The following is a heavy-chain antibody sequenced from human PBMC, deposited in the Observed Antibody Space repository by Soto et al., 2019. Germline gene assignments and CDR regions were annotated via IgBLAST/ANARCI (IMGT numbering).Heavy chain of an antibody. CDR3: ARDPGGMDAVGAFDI. Sequence: GGSLRLSCAASGFTFSSYGMHWVRQAPGKGLEWVAVIWYDGSNKYYADSVKGRFTISRDNSENTLYLQMNSLRAEDTAVYYCARDPGGMDAVGAFDIWGQGTMVTVSS. V-gene: IGHV3-33*01. D-gene: IGHD2-15*01. CDR2: IWYDGSNK. J-gene: IGHJ3*02. CDR1: GFTFSSYG.